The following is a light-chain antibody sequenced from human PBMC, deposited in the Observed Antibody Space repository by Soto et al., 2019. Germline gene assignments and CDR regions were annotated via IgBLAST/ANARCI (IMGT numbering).Light chain of an antibody. V-gene: IGLV2-14*01. CDR2: EAT. CDR1: SSDIGRYNF. CDR3: TSYTITSPYV. J-gene: IGLJ1*01. Sequence: QSVLPQPASMSGSPGQSITISCTGTSSDIGRYNFVSWYQHHPGKAPKLIIYEATKRPSGVSYRFSGSKSGNTASLTISGLQAEDEADYYCTSYTITSPYVFGTGTKV.